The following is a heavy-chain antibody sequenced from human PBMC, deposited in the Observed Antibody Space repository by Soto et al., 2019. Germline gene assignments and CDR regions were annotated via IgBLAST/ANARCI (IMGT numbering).Heavy chain of an antibody. V-gene: IGHV1-69*05. D-gene: IGHD6-19*01. Sequence: ASVKVSCKASGGTFSSYAISWVRQAPGQGLGWMGGIIAYFGTVNYAQKLQGRVTITTDASTSTAYMELSSLRSDDTAVHYCARTDIAVGGDAFDIWGRGTMVTVSS. J-gene: IGHJ3*02. CDR1: GGTFSSYA. CDR3: ARTDIAVGGDAFDI. CDR2: IIAYFGTV.